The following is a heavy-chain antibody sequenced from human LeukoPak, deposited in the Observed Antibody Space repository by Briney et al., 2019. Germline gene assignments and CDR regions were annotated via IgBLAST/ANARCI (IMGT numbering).Heavy chain of an antibody. V-gene: IGHV3-23*01. Sequence: GGSLRLSCAASGFTFSSYALSWVRPAPGKGLEWVSAISGSCGSTYYPDSVKGRFTISRDNSKNTLYLQMNSLRAEDTAVYYCAKFTAPFGLSPFEYWGQGTLVTVSS. CDR2: ISGSCGST. J-gene: IGHJ4*02. CDR1: GFTFSSYA. CDR3: AKFTAPFGLSPFEY. D-gene: IGHD3/OR15-3a*01.